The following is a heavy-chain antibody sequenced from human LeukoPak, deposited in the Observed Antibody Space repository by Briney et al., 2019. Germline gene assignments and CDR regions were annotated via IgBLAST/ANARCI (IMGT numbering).Heavy chain of an antibody. V-gene: IGHV3-11*01. J-gene: IGHJ4*02. CDR3: AREGGWEYQLLSPIKPPYFDY. CDR1: GFTFGDYY. Sequence: PGGSLRLSCAASGFTFGDYYMSWIRQAPGKGLEWVSYISSSGSTIYYADSVKGRFTISRDNAKNSLYLQMNSLRAEDTAVYYCAREGGWEYQLLSPIKPPYFDYWGQGTLVTVSS. D-gene: IGHD2-2*01. CDR2: ISSSGSTI.